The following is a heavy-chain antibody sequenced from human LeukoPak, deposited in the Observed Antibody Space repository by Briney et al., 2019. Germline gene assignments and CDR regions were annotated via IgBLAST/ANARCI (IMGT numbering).Heavy chain of an antibody. CDR2: INHSGSA. D-gene: IGHD3-3*01. Sequence: SRTLSLTCSVYGRSFSGYYWSWLRQPPGKGLESIGEINHSGSANYNQSLRSRGTISVDTSKNQFSLKLSSVTAADTAVYYCARGLIGWRVFGVVPFDYWGQGTLVTVSS. J-gene: IGHJ4*02. CDR1: GRSFSGYY. CDR3: ARGLIGWRVFGVVPFDY. V-gene: IGHV4-34*01.